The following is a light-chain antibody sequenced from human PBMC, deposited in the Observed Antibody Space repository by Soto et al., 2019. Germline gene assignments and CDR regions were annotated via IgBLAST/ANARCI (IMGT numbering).Light chain of an antibody. CDR2: DAS. Sequence: DIQMTQSPSTLSASVGDRVTITCRASQSISNWMAWYQQKPGKAPKLLIYDASSLEGGVPSRFSGSGSGAEFTLTISSMQPDDFATYYCQQYNSYSRTFGQGTEVDIK. CDR1: QSISNW. CDR3: QQYNSYSRT. J-gene: IGKJ1*01. V-gene: IGKV1-5*01.